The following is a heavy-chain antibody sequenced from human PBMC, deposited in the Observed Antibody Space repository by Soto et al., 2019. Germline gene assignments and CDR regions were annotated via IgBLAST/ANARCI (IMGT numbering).Heavy chain of an antibody. V-gene: IGHV3-23*01. J-gene: IGHJ6*02. CDR2: ISGSGGST. Sequence: EVQLLESGGGLVQPGGSLRLSCAASGLTFSSYAMSWVRQAPGKGLEWVSPISGSGGSTYYADSVKGRLTISRDNSMNTLYLQMNSLRADDTSVSYCAKPSYGAHYYGTHVWGQGTTVTASS. CDR1: GLTFSSYA. D-gene: IGHD2-8*01. CDR3: AKPSYGAHYYGTHV.